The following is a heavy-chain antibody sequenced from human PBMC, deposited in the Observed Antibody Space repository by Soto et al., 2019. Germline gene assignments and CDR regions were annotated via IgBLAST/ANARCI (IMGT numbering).Heavy chain of an antibody. D-gene: IGHD6-6*01. CDR2: IYYSGST. CDR1: GDSINSGDYY. V-gene: IGHV4-31*03. CDR3: ARVGSAAPGYFDS. Sequence: QVQLQESGPGLVKPSQTLSLTCSVSGDSINSGDYYWSWIRQHPGKGLAWIGNIYYSGSTYYNPSLSSRLTMSVDTSKNQFAVKLSSVTAADTAVYYCARVGSAAPGYFDSWGQGTLVTVSS. J-gene: IGHJ4*02.